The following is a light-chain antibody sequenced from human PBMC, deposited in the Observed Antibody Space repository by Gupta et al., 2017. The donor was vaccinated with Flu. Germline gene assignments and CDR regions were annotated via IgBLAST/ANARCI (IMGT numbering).Light chain of an antibody. V-gene: IGLV1-47*01. J-gene: IGLJ1*01. Sequence: QSVLTQPPSTSGTPGQRVTISCSGTTFNIGNNYVYWFQQLPGAAPRLLIYRVNERHSGVPDRFSASKSATSGSLAISGLRSEDEGEYFCGAWDNSLNSFVFGTGTTVTVL. CDR1: TFNIGNNY. CDR3: GAWDNSLNSFV. CDR2: RVN.